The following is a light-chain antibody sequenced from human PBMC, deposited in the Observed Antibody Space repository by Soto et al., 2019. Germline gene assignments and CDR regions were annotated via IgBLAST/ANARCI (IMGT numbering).Light chain of an antibody. V-gene: IGKV3-11*01. J-gene: IGKJ5*01. CDR3: QQRSNWAIT. Sequence: EILLTQSPATLSLSPGERATLSCGASQSVSSYLAWYQQKPGQAPRLLIYDASNRATGIPARFSGSGSGTDFTLTISSLAPEDFELYYCQQRSNWAITFGQGTRLEIK. CDR2: DAS. CDR1: QSVSSY.